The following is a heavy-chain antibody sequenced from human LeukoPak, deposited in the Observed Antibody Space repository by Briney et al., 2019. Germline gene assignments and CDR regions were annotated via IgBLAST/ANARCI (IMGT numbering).Heavy chain of an antibody. D-gene: IGHD6-13*01. J-gene: IGHJ4*02. CDR1: GFTFSSYW. CDR3: TKLAADDS. Sequence: GGSLRLSCAASGFTFSSYWMHWVRQAPGEGLMWVSEINSDGSITNYADSVKGRFTISRDNAKNTLFLQMNSLRAEDTAVYYCTKLAADDSWGREPWSPSPQ. CDR2: INSDGSIT. V-gene: IGHV3-74*01.